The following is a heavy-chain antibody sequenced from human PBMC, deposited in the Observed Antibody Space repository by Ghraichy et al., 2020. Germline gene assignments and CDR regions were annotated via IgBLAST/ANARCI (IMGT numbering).Heavy chain of an antibody. CDR3: AKDKDDSSGYRHNWFDP. CDR1: GFTFSSYG. CDR2: IRYDGSNK. V-gene: IGHV3-30*02. Sequence: GGSLRLSCAASGFTFSSYGMHWVRQAPGKGLEWVAFIRYDGSNKYYADSVKGRFTISRDNSKNTLYLQMNSLRAEDTAVYYCAKDKDDSSGYRHNWFDPWGQGTLVTVSS. D-gene: IGHD3-22*01. J-gene: IGHJ5*02.